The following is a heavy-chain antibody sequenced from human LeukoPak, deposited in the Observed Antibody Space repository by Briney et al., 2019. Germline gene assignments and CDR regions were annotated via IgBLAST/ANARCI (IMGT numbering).Heavy chain of an antibody. V-gene: IGHV4-4*02. CDR2: IYHSGST. CDR3: ARGTGYSSGCPDY. J-gene: IGHJ4*02. CDR1: GGSISSSHW. D-gene: IGHD6-19*01. Sequence: SETLSLTCAVSGGSISSSHWWSWVRQPPGRGLEWTGEIYHSGSTNYSPSLKSRVTLSVDKSKNQFSLKLSSVTAADTAVYYCARGTGYSSGCPDYWGQGTLVTVSS.